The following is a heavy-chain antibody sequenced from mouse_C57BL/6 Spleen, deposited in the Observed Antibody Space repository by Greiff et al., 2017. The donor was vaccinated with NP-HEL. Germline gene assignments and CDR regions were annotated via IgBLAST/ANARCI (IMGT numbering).Heavy chain of an antibody. CDR1: GFNIKNTY. D-gene: IGHD1-1*01. CDR3: ARPPTVVATRVYYYAMDY. CDR2: IDPANGNT. Sequence: VQLQQSVAELVRPGASVKLSCTASGFNIKNTYMHWVKQRPEQGLEWIGRIDPANGNTKYAPKFQGKATITADTSSNTAYLQLSSLTSEDTAIYYCARPPTVVATRVYYYAMDYWGQGTSVTVSS. J-gene: IGHJ4*01. V-gene: IGHV14-3*01.